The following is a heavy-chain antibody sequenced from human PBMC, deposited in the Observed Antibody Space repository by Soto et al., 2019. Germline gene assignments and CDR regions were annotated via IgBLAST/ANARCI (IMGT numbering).Heavy chain of an antibody. Sequence: QVPLVESGGGVVQPGRSLRLSCAASGFTFSNYGMHWVRRAPGKGLEWLAVILNDGSDQNYGDSVKGRVTISRDNSKNTLYLQINSLRVEDTAVSYCARDDDRPDNGLEVWGQGTMVTVSS. J-gene: IGHJ3*01. CDR2: ILNDGSDQ. CDR1: GFTFSNYG. V-gene: IGHV3-33*05. D-gene: IGHD2-8*01. CDR3: ARDDDRPDNGLEV.